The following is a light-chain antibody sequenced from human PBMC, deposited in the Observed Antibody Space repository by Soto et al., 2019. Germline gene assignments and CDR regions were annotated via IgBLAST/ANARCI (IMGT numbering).Light chain of an antibody. Sequence: QSVLTQPASVSGSPGQSITISCTGTSNDVGGYNYVSWYQQHPGKAPKLMIYDVSNRPSGVSNRFSGSKSGNTASLTISGLQAEDEADYYCSSYTSSSNVVFGGGTKLTVL. V-gene: IGLV2-14*01. CDR1: SNDVGGYNY. J-gene: IGLJ2*01. CDR3: SSYTSSSNVV. CDR2: DVS.